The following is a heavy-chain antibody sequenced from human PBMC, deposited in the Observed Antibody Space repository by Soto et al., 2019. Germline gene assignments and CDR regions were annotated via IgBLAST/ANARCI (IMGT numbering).Heavy chain of an antibody. CDR3: AKDGGATTVTTGY. D-gene: IGHD4-17*01. J-gene: IGHJ4*02. CDR1: GFTFSSYG. V-gene: IGHV3-30*18. Sequence: QVQLVESGGGVVQPGRSLRLSCAASGFTFSSYGMHWVRQAPGKGLEWVAVISYDGSNKYYADSVKGRFTISRDNSKNTLYLQMNSLRAEDTAVYYCAKDGGATTVTTGYWGQGTLVTVS. CDR2: ISYDGSNK.